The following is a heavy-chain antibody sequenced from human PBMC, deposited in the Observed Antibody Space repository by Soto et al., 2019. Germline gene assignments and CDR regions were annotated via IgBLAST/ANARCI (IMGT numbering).Heavy chain of an antibody. CDR1: GGSIISGGYS. CDR3: AKGGYSSGWYNHFDY. D-gene: IGHD6-19*01. V-gene: IGHV4-30-2*01. J-gene: IGHJ4*02. CDR2: IYHSGST. Sequence: PSETLSLTCAVSGGSIISGGYSFICIRQPPGKGLELIGYIYHSGSTYYNPSLKSRVTISVDRSKNQFSLKLSSVTAADTAVYYCAKGGYSSGWYNHFDYWGQGTLVTVSS.